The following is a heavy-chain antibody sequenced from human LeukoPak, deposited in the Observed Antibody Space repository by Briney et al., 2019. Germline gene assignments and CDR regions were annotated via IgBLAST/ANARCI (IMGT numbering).Heavy chain of an antibody. V-gene: IGHV4-39*01. D-gene: IGHD3-22*01. CDR2: IYYSGST. J-gene: IGHJ6*03. CDR3: ARQPPWFSYYYMDV. CDR1: GGSISSSSYY. Sequence: SETLSLTCTVSGGSISSSSYYWGWIRQPPGKGLEWIGSIYYSGSTYYNPSLKSRVSISVDTSKNQFSLKLGSVTAADTAVYYCARQPPWFSYYYMDVWGKGTTVTISS.